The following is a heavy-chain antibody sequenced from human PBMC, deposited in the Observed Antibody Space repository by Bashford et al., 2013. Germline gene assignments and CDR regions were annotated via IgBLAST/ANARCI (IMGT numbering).Heavy chain of an antibody. V-gene: IGHV1-8*02. CDR3: ARGRSYCSGGSCYFDAFDI. J-gene: IGHJ3*02. CDR2: INPNSGNT. Sequence: ASVKVSCKASGYTFTGYYMHWVRQAPGQGLEWMGWINPNSGNTGYAQKFQGRVTMTRNTSISTAYMELSSLRSEDTAVYYCARGRSYCSGGSCYFDAFDIWGQGTMVTVSS. CDR1: GYTFTGYY. D-gene: IGHD2-15*01.